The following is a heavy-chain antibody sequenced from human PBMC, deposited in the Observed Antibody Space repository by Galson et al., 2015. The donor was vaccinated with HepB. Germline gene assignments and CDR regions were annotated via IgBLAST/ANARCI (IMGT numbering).Heavy chain of an antibody. D-gene: IGHD3-3*01. V-gene: IGHV1-8*01. CDR2: MNPNSGNT. J-gene: IGHJ6*02. CDR3: ARVSGQEFWSGYYGMDV. CDR1: GYTFTSYD. Sequence: SVKVSCKASGYTFTSYDINWVRQATGQGLEWMGWMNPNSGNTGYAQKFQGRVTMTRNTSISTAYMELSSLRSEDTAVYYCARVSGQEFWSGYYGMDVWGQGTTVTVSS.